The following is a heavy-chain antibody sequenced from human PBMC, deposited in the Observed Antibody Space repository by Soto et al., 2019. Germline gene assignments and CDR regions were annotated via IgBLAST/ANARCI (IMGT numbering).Heavy chain of an antibody. V-gene: IGHV3-74*01. D-gene: IGHD1-26*01. CDR3: VRGGPDGKVP. J-gene: IGHJ5*02. CDR1: GFTFSHYR. CDR2: IDSDGSCI. Sequence: EEQLVESGGGLVQPGGSLRLSCAASGFTFSHYRMHWVRQAPGKGLLSVSRIDSDGSCIRYADSVKCRFTNYRDNAKNMLYLQMNSLRVEDTAVYYCVRGGPDGKVPWGQGVLVTVSS.